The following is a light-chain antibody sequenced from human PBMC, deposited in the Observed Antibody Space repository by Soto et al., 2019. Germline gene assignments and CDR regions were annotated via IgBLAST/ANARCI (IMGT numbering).Light chain of an antibody. CDR2: EVR. V-gene: IGLV2-14*01. J-gene: IGLJ1*01. CDR3: SSYTTMSTKV. CDR1: SNDVGAYDY. Sequence: QSALTQPASVSVSPGQSITISCTGTSNDVGAYDYVSWYQQHPGKPPKLMIFEVRNRPSGVSSRFSGSRSGNTASLTISGLQAEDEADYYCSSYTTMSTKVFGTGTKVTVL.